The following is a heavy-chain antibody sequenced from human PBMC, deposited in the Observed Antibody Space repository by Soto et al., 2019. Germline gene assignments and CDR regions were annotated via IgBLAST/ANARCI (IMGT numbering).Heavy chain of an antibody. CDR3: TTGVRDSSGSMRLYYYYFMDV. V-gene: IGHV3-15*01. Sequence: EVQVVESGGGLVKPGGSLRLSCAASGFTFSNAWMSWVRQAPGKGLEWVGRIKSKTDGGTTDYTAPVKGRFTISRDDSKNTLSLQMNSLKTGHTAVYYCTTGVRDSSGSMRLYYYYFMDVWGEGTTVTVSS. CDR2: IKSKTDGGTT. D-gene: IGHD3-22*01. J-gene: IGHJ6*04. CDR1: GFTFSNAW.